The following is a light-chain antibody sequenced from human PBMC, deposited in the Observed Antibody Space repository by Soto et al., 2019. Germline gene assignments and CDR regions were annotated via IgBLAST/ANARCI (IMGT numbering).Light chain of an antibody. CDR3: MKALQTPWT. CDR1: QSLLHTNGYTY. J-gene: IGKJ2*02. CDR2: LGS. V-gene: IGKV2-28*01. Sequence: DIVMTQSPLSLPVTPGEPASISCRSGQSLLHTNGYTYLDWYLQKPGQSPQLLIYLGSTRASGVPDRFSGSGSGTDFTLKISRVEAEDVGVYYCMKALQTPWTFGQETKLEIK.